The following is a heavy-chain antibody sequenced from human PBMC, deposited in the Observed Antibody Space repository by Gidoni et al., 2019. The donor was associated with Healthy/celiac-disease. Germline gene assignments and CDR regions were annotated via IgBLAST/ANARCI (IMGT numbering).Heavy chain of an antibody. CDR2: IYWDDDK. CDR1: GFSLRTSGVG. D-gene: IGHD6-19*01. CDR3: AHSRYSSGWYVAGFDY. Sequence: QITLKESGPTLVKPTQTLTLTCTFPGFSLRTSGVGVGWIRQPPGKALEWLALIYWDDDKRYSPSLKSRLTITKDTSKNQVVLKMTNMDPVDTATYYCAHSRYSSGWYVAGFDYWGQGTLVTVSS. J-gene: IGHJ4*02. V-gene: IGHV2-5*02.